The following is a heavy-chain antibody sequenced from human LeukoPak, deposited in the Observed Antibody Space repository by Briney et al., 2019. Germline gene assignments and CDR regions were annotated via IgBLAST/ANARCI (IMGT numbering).Heavy chain of an antibody. CDR2: IYHSGST. V-gene: IGHV4-30-2*01. Sequence: SQTLSLTCTVSGGSISSGGYSWSWIRQPPGKGLEWIGYIYHSGSTYYNPSLKSRVTISVDRSKNQFSLKLSSVTAADTAVYYCARGSPGGLVIPSNWFDPWGQGTLVTVSS. D-gene: IGHD3-9*01. CDR1: GGSISSGGYS. J-gene: IGHJ5*02. CDR3: ARGSPGGLVIPSNWFDP.